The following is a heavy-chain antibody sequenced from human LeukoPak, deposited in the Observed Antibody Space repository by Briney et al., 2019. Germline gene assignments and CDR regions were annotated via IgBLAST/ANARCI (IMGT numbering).Heavy chain of an antibody. Sequence: GASAKVSCKASGYPFTSYGISWVRQAPGQGLEWMGWISAYNGNTNYAQKFQGRVTMTTDTSTSTAYMELRSLRSDDTAVYYCARDPEVSYGSENYYNGMDVWGQGTTVTVSS. CDR2: ISAYNGNT. D-gene: IGHD3-10*01. V-gene: IGHV1-18*01. J-gene: IGHJ6*02. CDR1: GYPFTSYG. CDR3: ARDPEVSYGSENYYNGMDV.